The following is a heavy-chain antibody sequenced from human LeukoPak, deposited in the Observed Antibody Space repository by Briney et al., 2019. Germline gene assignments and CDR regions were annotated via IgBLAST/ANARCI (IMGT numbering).Heavy chain of an antibody. CDR2: ISSSGSTI. J-gene: IGHJ4*02. CDR1: GFTSSSYE. D-gene: IGHD3-22*01. Sequence: GGSLRLSCAASGFTSSSYEMNWVRQAPGKGLEWVSYISSSGSTIYYADSVKGRFTISRDNAKNSLYLQMNSLRAEDTAVYYCASSVLLYDSSGYDYWGQGTLVTVSS. V-gene: IGHV3-48*03. CDR3: ASSVLLYDSSGYDY.